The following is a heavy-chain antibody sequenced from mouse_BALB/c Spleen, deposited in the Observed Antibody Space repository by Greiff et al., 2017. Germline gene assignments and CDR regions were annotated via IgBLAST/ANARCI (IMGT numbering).Heavy chain of an antibody. J-gene: IGHJ2*01. CDR3: TKEVRRYFDY. CDR2: IYPSDSYT. D-gene: IGHD2-14*01. V-gene: IGHV1-69*02. CDR1: GYTFTSYW. Sequence: VQLQQPGAELVRPGASVKLSCKASGYTFTSYWINWVKQRPGQGLEWIGNIYPSDSYTNYNQKFKDKATLTVDKSSSTAYMQLSSPTSEDSAVYYCTKEVRRYFDYWGQGTTLTVSS.